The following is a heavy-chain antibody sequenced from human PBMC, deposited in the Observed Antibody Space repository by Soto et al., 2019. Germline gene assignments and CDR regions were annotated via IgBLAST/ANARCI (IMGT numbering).Heavy chain of an antibody. D-gene: IGHD3-16*01. CDR1: GFTFSSHD. J-gene: IGHJ4*02. V-gene: IGHV3-23*01. CDR3: VKGFWGDY. CDR2: VSGGGIT. Sequence: EVQLLESGGGLVQPGGSLRLSCSASGFTFSSHDMIWVRQAPGKGLEWVSGVSGGGITRYADSEKGRFTISRDKSRNTLYLQMNSLRVEDTAVYYCVKGFWGDYWGQGTLVTVSS.